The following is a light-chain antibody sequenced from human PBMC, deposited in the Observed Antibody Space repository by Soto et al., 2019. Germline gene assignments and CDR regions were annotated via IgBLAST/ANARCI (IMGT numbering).Light chain of an antibody. V-gene: IGLV2-14*01. J-gene: IGLJ2*01. CDR3: SSYTSSSTPVV. CDR2: DVS. CDR1: SSDVGGYNY. Sequence: QSALTQPASVSGSPGQSITNSCTGTSSDVGGYNYVSWYQQHPGKAPKLMIYDVSNRPSGVSNRFSGSKSGNTASLTISGLQAEDEADYYCSSYTSSSTPVVFSGGTKVTVL.